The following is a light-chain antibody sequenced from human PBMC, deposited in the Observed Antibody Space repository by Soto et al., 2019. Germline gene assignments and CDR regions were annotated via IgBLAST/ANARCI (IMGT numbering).Light chain of an antibody. CDR1: RSVSSSF. V-gene: IGKV3-20*01. CDR2: GAS. J-gene: IGKJ4*01. CDR3: QQDGSSPPLT. Sequence: IGLTQSPGTLSLSPGGRATLSCRASRSVSSSFLAWYQQKPGQAPRLLIYGASSRATGIPDRFRGSGSGTDFTLTISRLEPDDFAVYYCQQDGSSPPLTFGGGTKVEIK.